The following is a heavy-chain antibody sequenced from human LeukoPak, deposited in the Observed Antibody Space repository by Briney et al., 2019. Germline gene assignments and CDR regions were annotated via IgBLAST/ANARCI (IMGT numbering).Heavy chain of an antibody. CDR3: ASSAYCSSTSCFFDY. Sequence: SETLSLTCTVSGGSISSYYWSWIRQPPGKGLEWIGYIYYSGSTNYNPSLKSRVTISVDTSENQFSLKLSSVTAADTAMYYCASSAYCSSTSCFFDYWGQGTLVTVSS. V-gene: IGHV4-59*01. CDR2: IYYSGST. CDR1: GGSISSYY. J-gene: IGHJ4*02. D-gene: IGHD2-2*01.